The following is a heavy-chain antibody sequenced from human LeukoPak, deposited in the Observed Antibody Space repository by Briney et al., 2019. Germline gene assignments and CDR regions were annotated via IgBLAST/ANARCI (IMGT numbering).Heavy chain of an antibody. V-gene: IGHV1-24*01. J-gene: IGHJ6*02. CDR2: FDPEDGET. Sequence: GASVKVSCKVSGYTLTELSMHWVRQAPGKGLEWMGGFDPEDGETIYAQKFQGRVTITADESTSTAYMELSSLRSEDTAVYYCRASSSFYYGMDVWGQGTTVTVSS. D-gene: IGHD6-6*01. CDR3: RASSSFYYGMDV. CDR1: GYTLTELS.